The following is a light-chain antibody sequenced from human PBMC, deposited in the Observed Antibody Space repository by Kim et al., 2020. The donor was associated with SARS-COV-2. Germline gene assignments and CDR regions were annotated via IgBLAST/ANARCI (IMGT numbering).Light chain of an antibody. CDR2: GKN. CDR3: SSRDSNGYVL. J-gene: IGLJ2*01. CDR1: SLRSYY. V-gene: IGLV3-19*01. Sequence: SSELTQDPAVSVALGQTFRITCQGDSLRSYYASWYQQKPGQAPIVVISGKNNRPSGIPDRFSGSSSGNTASLTITGAQAEDEADYCCSSRDSNGYVLFGGGTQLTVL.